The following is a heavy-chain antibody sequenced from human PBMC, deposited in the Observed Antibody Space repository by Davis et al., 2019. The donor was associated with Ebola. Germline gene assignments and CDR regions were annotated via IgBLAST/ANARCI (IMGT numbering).Heavy chain of an antibody. CDR3: AREVVVVVAATPVTFYYYGMDV. V-gene: IGHV1-8*01. J-gene: IGHJ6*02. D-gene: IGHD2-15*01. CDR1: GYTFTSYD. Sequence: ASVKVSCKASGYTFTSYDINWVRQATGQGLEWMGWMNPNSGNTGYAQKFQGRVTMTRDTSTSTVYMELSSLRSEDMAVYYCAREVVVVVAATPVTFYYYGMDVWGQGTTVTVSS. CDR2: MNPNSGNT.